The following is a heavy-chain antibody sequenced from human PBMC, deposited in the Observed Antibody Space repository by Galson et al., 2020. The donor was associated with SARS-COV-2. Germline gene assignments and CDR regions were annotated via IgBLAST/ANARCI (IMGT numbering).Heavy chain of an antibody. CDR2: ITWNSGSI. D-gene: IGHD6-19*01. J-gene: IGHJ6*02. V-gene: IGHV3-9*01. Sequence: SLKISCAASGFSFGDYAMHWVRQAPGKGPEWVSGITWNSGSIGYADSVKGRFTISRDNAKNSLFLQMNSLRADDTALYYCAKDRRQWLGTNYYYGMDVWGRGTTVTVSS. CDR3: AKDRRQWLGTNYYYGMDV. CDR1: GFSFGDYA.